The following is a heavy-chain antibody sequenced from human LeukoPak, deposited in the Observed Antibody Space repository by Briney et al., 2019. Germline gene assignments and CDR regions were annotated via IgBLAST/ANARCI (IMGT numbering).Heavy chain of an antibody. D-gene: IGHD6-13*01. J-gene: IGHJ5*02. CDR1: GFTFRNYA. CDR3: AQGATGSSLNWFYP. CDR2: ISGSGDST. V-gene: IGHV3-23*01. Sequence: GGSLRLSCAASGFTFRNYAMSWVRQAPGKGLEWVSVISGSGDSTYYADSVKGRFTISRDNSKSTLYLQMNSLRADDTALYYCAQGATGSSLNWFYPWGQGTLVTVSS.